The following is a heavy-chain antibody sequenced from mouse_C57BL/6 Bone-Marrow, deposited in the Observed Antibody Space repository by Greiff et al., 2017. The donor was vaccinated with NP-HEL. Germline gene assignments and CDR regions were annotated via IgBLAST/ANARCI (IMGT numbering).Heavy chain of an antibody. Sequence: QVQLKQPGTELVKPGASVKLSCKASGYTFTSYWMHWVKQRPGQGLEWIGNINPSNGGTNYNEKFKSKATLTVDKSSSTAYMQLSSLTSEDSAVYYWARWGPIYYYCSSSYFDVWGTGTTVTVSS. CDR3: ARWGPIYYYCSSSYFDV. CDR1: GYTFTSYW. V-gene: IGHV1-53*01. D-gene: IGHD1-1*01. CDR2: INPSNGGT. J-gene: IGHJ1*03.